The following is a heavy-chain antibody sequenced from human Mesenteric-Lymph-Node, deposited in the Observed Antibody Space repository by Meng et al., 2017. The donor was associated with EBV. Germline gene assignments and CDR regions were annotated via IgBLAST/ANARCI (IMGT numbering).Heavy chain of an antibody. J-gene: IGHJ5*02. V-gene: IGHV4-30-4*01. CDR1: GGSFSSGAYY. D-gene: IGHD3-10*01. Sequence: QVQLQGPGPGMVKPSQTLSRTCAGSGGSFSSGAYYWSWPRHPPGKGLEWIGNIYYGAPTSYNPSLKTRVTKSVDTSRNQFSLKLSSVTAADTAVYYCASRDFGENWFDPWGQGTLVTVSS. CDR2: IYYGAPT. CDR3: ASRDFGENWFDP.